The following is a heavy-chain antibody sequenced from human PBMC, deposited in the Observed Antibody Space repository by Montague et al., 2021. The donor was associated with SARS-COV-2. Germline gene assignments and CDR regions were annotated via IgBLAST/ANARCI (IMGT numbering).Heavy chain of an antibody. CDR3: AHRFAGFFDY. CDR1: GFSLNTPGVA. J-gene: IGHJ4*02. V-gene: IGHV2-5*05. CDR2: XYGXDEK. Sequence: PALVTPTQTLTLTCTFSGFSLNTPGVAVGWIRPPPGKALEWLALXYGXDEKRYGPSLQSRLTITRDTSKSQVVLTMTNMDPVDTATYFCAHRFAGFFDYWGQGILVTVSS.